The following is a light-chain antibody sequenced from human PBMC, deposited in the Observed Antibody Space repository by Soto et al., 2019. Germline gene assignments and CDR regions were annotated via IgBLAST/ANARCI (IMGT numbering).Light chain of an antibody. Sequence: QSVLTQPPSASGTPGQRVTISCSGSSSNIGSNYVYSYQQLPGTAPKLLIYRNNQLPSGVPDRFSASKSGTSASLAISGLRSEDEADYYCAAWYDSLSGWVFGGGTKLTVL. V-gene: IGLV1-47*01. CDR2: RNN. CDR3: AAWYDSLSGWV. J-gene: IGLJ3*02. CDR1: SSNIGSNY.